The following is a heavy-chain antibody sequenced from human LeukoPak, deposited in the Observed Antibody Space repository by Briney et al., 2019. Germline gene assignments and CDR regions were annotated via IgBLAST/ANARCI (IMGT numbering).Heavy chain of an antibody. D-gene: IGHD6-19*01. Sequence: SETLSLTCTVSGYSISNGYYWDWIRQPPGRGLEWIGNIYRSGSTSYNPSLKSRVTISVDTSKNQFSLKVNSVTAADTAVYYCARRRSSGWFYYWGQGTLVTVSS. CDR2: IYRSGST. V-gene: IGHV4-38-2*02. CDR1: GYSISNGYY. J-gene: IGHJ4*02. CDR3: ARRRSSGWFYY.